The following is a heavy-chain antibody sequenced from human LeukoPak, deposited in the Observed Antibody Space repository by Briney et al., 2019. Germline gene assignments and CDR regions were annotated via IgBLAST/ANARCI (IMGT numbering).Heavy chain of an antibody. D-gene: IGHD1-26*01. J-gene: IGHJ3*02. CDR3: ARHSGSRDAFDI. Sequence: SETLSLTCTVSGGSISSYYWSWIRQPPGKGLEWIGYIYYSGSTNYNPSLKSRVTISVDTSKNQFSLKLSSVTAADTAVYYCARHSGSRDAFDIWGQGTMVTVSS. V-gene: IGHV4-59*08. CDR1: GGSISSYY. CDR2: IYYSGST.